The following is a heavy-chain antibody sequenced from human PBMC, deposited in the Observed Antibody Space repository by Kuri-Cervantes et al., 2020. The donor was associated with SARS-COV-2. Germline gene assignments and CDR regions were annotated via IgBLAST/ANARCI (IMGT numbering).Heavy chain of an antibody. Sequence: GESLKISCAASGFTFSSYSMNWVRQAPGKGLEWVSYISSSSSTIYYADSVKGRFTISRDNAKNSLYLQMNSLRAEGTAVYYCARVEGISLDYWGQGTLVTVSS. CDR2: ISSSSSTI. CDR3: ARVEGISLDY. D-gene: IGHD3-3*01. J-gene: IGHJ4*02. CDR1: GFTFSSYS. V-gene: IGHV3-48*01.